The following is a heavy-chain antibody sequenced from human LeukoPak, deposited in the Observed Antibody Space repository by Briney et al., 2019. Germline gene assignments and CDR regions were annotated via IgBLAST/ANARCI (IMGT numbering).Heavy chain of an antibody. CDR2: IDWDDDK. CDR3: ARSATYYYDSSGQLNFDY. J-gene: IGHJ4*02. Sequence: SGPTLVNPTQTLTLTCTLSGFSLSTSGMCVSWIRQPPGKALEWLARIDWDDDKYYSTSLKTRLTISKDTSKNQVVLTMTNMDPVDTATYYCARSATYYYDSSGQLNFDYWGQGTLVTVSS. D-gene: IGHD3-22*01. CDR1: GFSLSTSGMC. V-gene: IGHV2-70*11.